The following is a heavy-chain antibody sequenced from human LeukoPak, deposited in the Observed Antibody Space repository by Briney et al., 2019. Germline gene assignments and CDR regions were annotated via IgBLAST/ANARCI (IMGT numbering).Heavy chain of an antibody. J-gene: IGHJ3*02. D-gene: IGHD3-3*01. CDR2: IYYSGST. CDR3: ARAPSQITIFGVVIENHDAFDI. V-gene: IGHV4-59*01. CDR1: GGSISSYY. Sequence: SETLSLTCTVSGGSISSYYWSWIRQPPGKGLEWIGYIYYSGSTNYNPSLKSRVTISVDTSKNQFSLKLSSVTAADTAVYYCARAPSQITIFGVVIENHDAFDIWGQGTMVTVSS.